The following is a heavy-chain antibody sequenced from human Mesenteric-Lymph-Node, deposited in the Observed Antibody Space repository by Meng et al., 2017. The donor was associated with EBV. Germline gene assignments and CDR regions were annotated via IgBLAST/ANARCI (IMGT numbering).Heavy chain of an antibody. D-gene: IGHD1-26*01. J-gene: IGHJ4*02. CDR3: ALIIVGATHFDY. V-gene: IGHV4-61*01. CDR1: GGSVSSGSYY. CDR2: IYYSGST. Sequence: QVQLQESGPGPVKPSETLSLPCTVSGGSVSSGSYYWSWIRQPPGKGLEWIGYIYYSGSTNYNPSLKSRVTISVDTSKNQFSLKLSSVTAADTAVYYCALIIVGATHFDYWGQGTLVTVSS.